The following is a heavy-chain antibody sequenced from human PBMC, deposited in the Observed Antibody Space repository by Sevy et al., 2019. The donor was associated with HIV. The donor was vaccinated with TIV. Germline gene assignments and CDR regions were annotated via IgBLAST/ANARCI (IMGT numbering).Heavy chain of an antibody. J-gene: IGHJ6*02. D-gene: IGHD6-13*01. CDR1: GYTFTSYD. V-gene: IGHV1-8*01. CDR2: MNPNSGNT. CDR3: ARGRGYSSSWYSFVGAGYYYGMDV. Sequence: ASVKVSCKASGYTFTSYDINWVRQATGQGLEWMGWMNPNSGNTGCAQKFQGRVTMTRNTSISTAYMELSSLRSEDTAVYYCARGRGYSSSWYSFVGAGYYYGMDVWGQGTTVTVSS.